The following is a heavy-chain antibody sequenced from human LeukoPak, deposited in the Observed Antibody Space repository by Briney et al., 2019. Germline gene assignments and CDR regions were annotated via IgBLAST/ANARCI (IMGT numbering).Heavy chain of an antibody. CDR3: ARGRVYGDWFDP. CDR1: GGSISSGSYY. D-gene: IGHD6-13*01. J-gene: IGHJ5*02. CDR2: IYTSGST. Sequence: PSETLSLTCTVSGGSISSGSYYWNWIRQPAGKGLEWIGRIYTSGSTNYNPSLKSRVTISVDTSKNQFSLKLSSVTAADTAVYYCARGRVYGDWFDPWGQGTLVTVSS. V-gene: IGHV4-61*02.